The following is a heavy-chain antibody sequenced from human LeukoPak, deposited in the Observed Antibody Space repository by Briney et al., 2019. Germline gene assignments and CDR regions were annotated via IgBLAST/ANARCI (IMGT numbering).Heavy chain of an antibody. V-gene: IGHV3-48*02. J-gene: IGHJ4*02. CDR3: VRDPDALDY. CDR1: GFIFTEYR. Sequence: GGSETLLCAVSGFIFTEYRMQCVREATGKALEGVTYISGSSITRYYADSVGGRFTISRDNAKNSLYLQMNSLRDEDTAVYYCVRDPDALDYWGQGTLVTVSS. CDR2: ISGSSITR.